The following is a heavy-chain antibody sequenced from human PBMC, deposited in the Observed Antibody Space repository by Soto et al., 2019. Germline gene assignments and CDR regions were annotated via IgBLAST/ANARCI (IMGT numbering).Heavy chain of an antibody. V-gene: IGHV1-69*06. CDR2: IVVMSNAA. J-gene: IGHJ4*02. D-gene: IGHD1-26*01. Sequence: QVVLLQSGAEVKEPGSSVRLSCQVSGSTFNNFAFSWVRQAPGQGPEWLGGIVVMSNAADYSQRFQDRVIITADTYTSTLYMELGILTFDDTAVYYCARAIKRWEVNYYFDYWGQGTLVTVSS. CDR3: ARAIKRWEVNYYFDY. CDR1: GSTFNNFA.